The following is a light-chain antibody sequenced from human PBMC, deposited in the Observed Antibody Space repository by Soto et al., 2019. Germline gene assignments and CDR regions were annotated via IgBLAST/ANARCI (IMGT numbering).Light chain of an antibody. CDR3: SSYAGSNIL. V-gene: IGLV2-8*01. Sequence: QSVLYQPPSASGSPGQSVTISCTGTSSDIGGYNFVSWYQQHPGKAPKLMIYEVSKRPSGVPDRFSGSKSGNTASLTVSGLQAEDEADYYCSSYAGSNILFGTGTKVTVL. J-gene: IGLJ1*01. CDR1: SSDIGGYNF. CDR2: EVS.